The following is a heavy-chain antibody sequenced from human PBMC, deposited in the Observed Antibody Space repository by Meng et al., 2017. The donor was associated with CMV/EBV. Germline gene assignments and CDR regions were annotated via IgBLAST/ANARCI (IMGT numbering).Heavy chain of an antibody. CDR3: AKDSGTAMAWFDP. Sequence: AASGFSFSSYDMSWVRQAPGKGMEWVAAISGSGGSTYCADSVKGRFTTSRDNSKNTLYLQMNSLRAEDTAVYYCAKDSGTAMAWFDPWGQGTLVTVSS. CDR1: GFSFSSYD. J-gene: IGHJ5*02. D-gene: IGHD5-18*01. CDR2: ISGSGGST. V-gene: IGHV3-23*01.